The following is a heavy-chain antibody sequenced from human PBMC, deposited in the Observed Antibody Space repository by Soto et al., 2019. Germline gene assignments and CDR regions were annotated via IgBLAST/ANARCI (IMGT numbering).Heavy chain of an antibody. D-gene: IGHD6-13*01. V-gene: IGHV3-33*01. CDR3: ARSRAPYSSSWYLTFNY. CDR1: GFTFSSYG. Sequence: GGSLRLSCAASGFTFSSYGMHWVRQAPGKGLEWVAVIWYDGSNKYYADSVKGRFTISRDNSKNTLYLQMNSLRAEDTAVYYCARSRAPYSSSWYLTFNYWGQGTLVTVSS. CDR2: IWYDGSNK. J-gene: IGHJ4*02.